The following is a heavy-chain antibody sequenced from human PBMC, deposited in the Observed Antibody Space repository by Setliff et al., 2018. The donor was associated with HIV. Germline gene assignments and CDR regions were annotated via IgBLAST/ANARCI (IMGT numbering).Heavy chain of an antibody. J-gene: IGHJ4*02. D-gene: IGHD5-12*01. V-gene: IGHV1-18*04. CDR2: ISAYNGNT. CDR3: ARDWLPRVLRY. CDR1: GYTFTGNY. Sequence: ASVKVSCKASGYTFTGNYMHWVRQAPGQGLEWMGWISAYNGNTNYAQKLQGRVTMTTDTSTSTAYMELRSRRSDDTAVYYCARDWLPRVLRYWGQGTLVTVS.